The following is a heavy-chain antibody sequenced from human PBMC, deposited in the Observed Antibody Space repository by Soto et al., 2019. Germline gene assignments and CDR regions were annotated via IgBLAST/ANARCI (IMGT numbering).Heavy chain of an antibody. CDR1: GFTFDDYT. CDR2: ISWDGGST. D-gene: IGHD3-9*01. V-gene: IGHV3-43*01. Sequence: EVQLVESGGVVVQPGGYLRLSCAASGFTFDDYTMHWVRQAPGKGLEWVSLISWDGGSTYYADSVKGRFTISRDNSKNSLYLQMNSLRTEDTALYYCAKEKLRYFDWGYGMDVWGQGTTVTVSS. CDR3: AKEKLRYFDWGYGMDV. J-gene: IGHJ6*02.